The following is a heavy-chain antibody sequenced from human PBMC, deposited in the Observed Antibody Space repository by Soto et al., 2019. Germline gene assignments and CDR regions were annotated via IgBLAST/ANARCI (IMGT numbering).Heavy chain of an antibody. CDR1: GFTFSNAW. V-gene: IGHV3-15*01. J-gene: IGHJ4*02. D-gene: IGHD3-22*01. CDR3: ARGHRSSGKIFDS. Sequence: EVQLVESGGGLVKPGGSVRLACAASGFTFSNAWMSWVRQAPGKGLEWVGRIKSKSAGGTTAYDAPVKDRFTISRDDSKNTLYLQMNSLKIEDTAVYYCARGHRSSGKIFDSWGQGTLVTVSS. CDR2: IKSKSAGGTT.